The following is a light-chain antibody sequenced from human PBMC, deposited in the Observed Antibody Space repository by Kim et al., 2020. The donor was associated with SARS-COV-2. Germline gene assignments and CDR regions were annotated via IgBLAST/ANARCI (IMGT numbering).Light chain of an antibody. CDR2: YDN. J-gene: IGLJ3*02. CDR3: QVWDSSNAQGV. CDR1: NIGSKG. V-gene: IGLV3-21*04. Sequence: SYELTQPPSVSVAPGKTARITCGGNNIGSKGVHWYQQKPGQAPVLVIYYDNDRPSGIPERFSGSKSGNTATLTISRVEAGDEADYYCQVWDSSNAQGVFGGGTQLTVL.